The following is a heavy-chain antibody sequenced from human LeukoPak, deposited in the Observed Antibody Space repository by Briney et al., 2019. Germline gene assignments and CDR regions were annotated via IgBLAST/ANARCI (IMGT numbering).Heavy chain of an antibody. CDR2: FDPEDGET. CDR1: GYTLTELS. CDR3: ATGYSSGWYAYYFDY. V-gene: IGHV1-24*01. J-gene: IGHJ4*02. Sequence: ASLKVSCTVSGYTLTELSMHWVGQAPGKGREWMGGFDPEDGETIYAQKFQGRVTMTEDTSTDTAYMELSSLRSEDTAVYYCATGYSSGWYAYYFDYWGQGTLVTVSS. D-gene: IGHD6-19*01.